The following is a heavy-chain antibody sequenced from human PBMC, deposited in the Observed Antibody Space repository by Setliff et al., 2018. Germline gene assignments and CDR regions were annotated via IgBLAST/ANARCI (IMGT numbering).Heavy chain of an antibody. V-gene: IGHV3-48*01. Sequence: PGGSLRLSCAASGFTFSDYSMNWVRQAPGKGLEWVSDISSSSSTIYYADSVKGRFTISRDDAKNSLYLQMNSLRTEDTAVYYCARSAVAVPGQFYFDNWGQGTQVTVSS. J-gene: IGHJ4*02. D-gene: IGHD6-19*01. CDR1: GFTFSDYS. CDR3: ARSAVAVPGQFYFDN. CDR2: ISSSSSTI.